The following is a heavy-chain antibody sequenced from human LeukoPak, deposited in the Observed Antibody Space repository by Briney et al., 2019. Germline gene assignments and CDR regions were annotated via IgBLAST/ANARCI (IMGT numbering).Heavy chain of an antibody. CDR2: ISSSGNIK. J-gene: IGHJ4*02. V-gene: IGHV3-11*01. Sequence: GGSLRLSCSAPGFNFSDYYMTCLRQAPGKGREWCSYISSSGNIKSYADSVKGRFTISRDNAKKSLDLQMNSLRVEDTAVYYCARDHDGGNSGFFDYWGQGTLVTVSA. D-gene: IGHD4-23*01. CDR1: GFNFSDYY. CDR3: ARDHDGGNSGFFDY.